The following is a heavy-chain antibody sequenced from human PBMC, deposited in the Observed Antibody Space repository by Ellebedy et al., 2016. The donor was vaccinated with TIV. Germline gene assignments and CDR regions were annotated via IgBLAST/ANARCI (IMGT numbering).Heavy chain of an antibody. V-gene: IGHV3-23*01. CDR3: ARDSRLYNYGLFDS. D-gene: IGHD5-24*01. J-gene: IGHJ5*01. CDR1: GFTLSNFA. Sequence: GGSLRLSCAASGFTLSNFAMTWVRQAPGKGLEWVSGIDAGGGTTYYADSVNGWFTISRDNSKNTLYLQMKSLRAEDTALYYCARDSRLYNYGLFDSWGQGTLVTVSS. CDR2: IDAGGGTT.